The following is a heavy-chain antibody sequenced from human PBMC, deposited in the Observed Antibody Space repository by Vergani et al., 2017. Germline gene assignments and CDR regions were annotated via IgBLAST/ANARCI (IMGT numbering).Heavy chain of an antibody. CDR1: GFTFSSYG. J-gene: IGHJ4*02. D-gene: IGHD6-6*01. CDR3: AKDLYSSSSVFIPTPDY. Sequence: QVQLVESGGGVVQPGRSLRLSCAASGFTFSSYGMHWVRQAPGKGLEWVAVISYDGTNNYYADSVKGRFTISRDNSKNTLYLQMNSLRAEDTAVYYCAKDLYSSSSVFIPTPDYWGQGTLVTVSS. CDR2: ISYDGTNN. V-gene: IGHV3-30*18.